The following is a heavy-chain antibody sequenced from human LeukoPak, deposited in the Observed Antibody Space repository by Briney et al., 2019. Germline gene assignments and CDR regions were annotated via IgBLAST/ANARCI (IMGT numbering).Heavy chain of an antibody. CDR2: ISSSSSYI. J-gene: IGHJ5*01. CDR1: GFTFSSYS. CDR3: AKDALPKSSSDGAGWIGS. Sequence: PGGSLRLSCAASGFTFSSYSMNWVRQAPGKGLEWVSSISSSSSYIYYADSVKGRFTMSRDNRQNSLYLQMNSLRTEDTGFYYCAKDALPKSSSDGAGWIGSWGQGTLVIISS. V-gene: IGHV3-21*04. D-gene: IGHD2-2*01.